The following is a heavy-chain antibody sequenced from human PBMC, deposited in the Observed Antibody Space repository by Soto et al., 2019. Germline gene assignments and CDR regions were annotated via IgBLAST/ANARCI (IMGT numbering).Heavy chain of an antibody. D-gene: IGHD3-16*01. Sequence: GASVKVSCKASGYSFTNNDVSWVRQATGQGLEWMGWMNPGSGDTGYAQKFQGRVTMTRDISTATAYMELSSLRSDDTATYYCARMETFGSLNWFDPWGQGPLVTVYS. CDR2: MNPGSGDT. CDR1: GYSFTNND. CDR3: ARMETFGSLNWFDP. J-gene: IGHJ5*02. V-gene: IGHV1-8*01.